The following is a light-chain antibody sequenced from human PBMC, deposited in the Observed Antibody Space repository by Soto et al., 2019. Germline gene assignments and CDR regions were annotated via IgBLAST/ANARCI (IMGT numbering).Light chain of an antibody. CDR1: SSDVGGYNY. CDR2: EVS. Sequence: QSALTQPASVSGSPEQSITISCTGTSSDVGGYNYVSWYQQHPGKAPKLMIYEVSNRPLGVSNRFSGSKSGNTASLTISGLQAEDEADYYCTSYTSSSTLDVFGTGTKLTVL. V-gene: IGLV2-14*01. CDR3: TSYTSSSTLDV. J-gene: IGLJ1*01.